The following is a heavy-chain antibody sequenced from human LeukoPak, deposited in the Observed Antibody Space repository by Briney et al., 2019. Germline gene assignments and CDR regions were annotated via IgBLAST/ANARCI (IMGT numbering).Heavy chain of an antibody. Sequence: GGSLSLSCAASGFTFDDYAMHWVRQAPGKGLEWVSGISWNSGSIGYADSVKGRFTISRDNAKNSLYLQMNSLRAEDTALYYCATSSSWSDFDYWGQGTLVTVSS. D-gene: IGHD6-13*01. CDR3: ATSSSWSDFDY. CDR1: GFTFDDYA. J-gene: IGHJ4*02. CDR2: ISWNSGSI. V-gene: IGHV3-9*01.